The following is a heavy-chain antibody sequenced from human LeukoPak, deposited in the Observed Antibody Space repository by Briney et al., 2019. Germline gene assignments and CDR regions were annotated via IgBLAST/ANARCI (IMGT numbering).Heavy chain of an antibody. D-gene: IGHD3-3*01. CDR3: TTDASDFWSGSDY. J-gene: IGHJ4*02. CDR1: GFTFGDYA. CDR2: IRSKAYGGTT. Sequence: PGGSLRLSCTASGFTFGDYAMSWFRQAPGKGLEWVGFIRSKAYGGTTEYAASVKGRFTISRDDSKNTLYLQMNSLKTEDTAVYYCTTDASDFWSGSDYWGQGTLVTVSS. V-gene: IGHV3-49*03.